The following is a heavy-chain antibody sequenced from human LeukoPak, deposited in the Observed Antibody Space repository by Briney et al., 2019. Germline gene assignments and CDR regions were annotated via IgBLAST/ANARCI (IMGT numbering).Heavy chain of an antibody. V-gene: IGHV3-7*01. CDR1: AFTFSYYW. CDR2: IKQDGSEK. Sequence: GGPLRLSCAVSAFTFSYYWMNCLRQAPGKGLEWVASIKQDGSEKYYVDSVKGRFTISRDNAKNSLYLQMNTLRAEDTAVYYCLRDRGYSTYDGGGQGTLVTVSS. J-gene: IGHJ4*02. CDR3: LRDRGYSTYDG. D-gene: IGHD6-13*01.